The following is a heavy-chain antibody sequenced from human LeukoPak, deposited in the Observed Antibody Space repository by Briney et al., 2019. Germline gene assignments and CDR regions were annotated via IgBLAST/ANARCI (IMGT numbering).Heavy chain of an antibody. V-gene: IGHV4/OR15-8*01. CDR2: IYHSGST. Sequence: SETLSLTCSVSGGSINSNYWGWIRQPPGKGLEWIGEIYHSGSTNYNPSLKSRVTISVDKSKNQFSLKLSSVTAADTAVYYCARGYSGYDSTNFDYWGQGTLVTVSS. D-gene: IGHD5-12*01. J-gene: IGHJ4*02. CDR3: ARGYSGYDSTNFDY. CDR1: GGSINSNYW.